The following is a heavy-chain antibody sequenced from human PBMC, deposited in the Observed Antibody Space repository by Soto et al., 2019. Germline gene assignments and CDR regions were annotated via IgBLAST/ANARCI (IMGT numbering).Heavy chain of an antibody. Sequence: EVQLVESGGGLVQPGGSLRLSCTASGFTFSNYWMSWVRQAPEEGLEWVANMNQDGSERYYVDSVKGRFTISRDNAKNSLYLQVSSLRAEDTAIYYCTRDRSGTMLFWGQGTLVTVSS. D-gene: IGHD1-7*01. V-gene: IGHV3-7*01. CDR1: GFTFSNYW. J-gene: IGHJ4*02. CDR2: MNQDGSER. CDR3: TRDRSGTMLF.